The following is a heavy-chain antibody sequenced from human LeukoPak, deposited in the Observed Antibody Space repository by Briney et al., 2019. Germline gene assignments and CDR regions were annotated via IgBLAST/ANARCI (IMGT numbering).Heavy chain of an antibody. CDR1: GATFSTYA. V-gene: IGHV1-69*10. D-gene: IGHD5-18*01. Sequence: SVKVSCKASGATFSTYAISWVRQAPGQGLEWMGRITPVLDIPNYAQKFQGRVTITADKSTTTAYMELSSLRSEDTAVYFCAREVRERGYSYGRYFFDYWGQGTLVTVSS. CDR3: AREVRERGYSYGRYFFDY. CDR2: ITPVLDIP. J-gene: IGHJ4*02.